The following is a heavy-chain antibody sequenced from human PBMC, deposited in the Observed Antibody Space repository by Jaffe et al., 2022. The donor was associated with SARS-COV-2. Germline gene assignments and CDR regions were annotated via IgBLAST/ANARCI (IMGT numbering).Heavy chain of an antibody. D-gene: IGHD2-21*02. CDR3: ARGTVTYYFDY. Sequence: QVHLVQSGAEVQKPGASVKVSCKASGYIFTYYTLHWVRQAPGQGLEWMGWINTDDGNTKYSQQFQGRVTITRDTSASTAYMELSTLRSDDTAVYFCARGTVTYYFDYWGQGTLVTVSS. CDR1: GYIFTYYT. V-gene: IGHV1-3*04. CDR2: INTDDGNT. J-gene: IGHJ4*02.